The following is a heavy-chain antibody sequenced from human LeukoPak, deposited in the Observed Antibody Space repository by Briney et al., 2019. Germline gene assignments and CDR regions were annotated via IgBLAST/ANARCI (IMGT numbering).Heavy chain of an antibody. CDR3: SRLAKCDGNCYSFDL. V-gene: IGHV4-59*11. D-gene: IGHD2-21*01. Sequence: PSETLSLTCTVSGDSITTHPWSWVRQTSRKGVDYIGFIDSNGNTNYNPSLKTRVIISSDTSTNQISLTLNSVAAADTAVYYCSRLAKCDGNCYSFDLWGQGMLVTVSS. J-gene: IGHJ4*02. CDR2: IDSNGNT. CDR1: GDSITTHP.